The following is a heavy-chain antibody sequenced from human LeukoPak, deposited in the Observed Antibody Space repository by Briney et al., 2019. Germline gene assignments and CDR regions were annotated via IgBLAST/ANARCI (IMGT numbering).Heavy chain of an antibody. J-gene: IGHJ5*02. CDR3: ASRPQILWFGESRRVGFDP. V-gene: IGHV3-21*01. CDR1: GFTFSSYN. CDR2: ISSSSSYI. Sequence: GGSLRLSCAASGFTFSSYNMNWVRQAPGKGLEWVSSISSSSSYIYYADSVKGRFTISRDNAKNSLYLQMNGLRAEDTAVYYCASRPQILWFGESRRVGFDPWGQGTLVTVSS. D-gene: IGHD3-10*01.